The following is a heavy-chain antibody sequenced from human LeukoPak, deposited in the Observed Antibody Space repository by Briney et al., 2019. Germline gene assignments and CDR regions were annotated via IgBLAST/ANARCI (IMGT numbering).Heavy chain of an antibody. D-gene: IGHD3-10*01. Sequence: GGSLRLSCAASGFTFSSYAMHWVRQAPGKGLEWVAVISYDGSNKYYADSVKGRFTISRDNSKNTLYLQMNSLRAEDTAVYYCARDRLHYHGSGSYLAWGQGTLVTVSS. V-gene: IGHV3-30*04. J-gene: IGHJ4*02. CDR3: ARDRLHYHGSGSYLA. CDR2: ISYDGSNK. CDR1: GFTFSSYA.